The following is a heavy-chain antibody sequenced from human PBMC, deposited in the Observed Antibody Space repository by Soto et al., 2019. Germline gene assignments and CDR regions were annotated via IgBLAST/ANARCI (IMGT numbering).Heavy chain of an antibody. V-gene: IGHV3-23*01. Sequence: PGGSLRLSCAASGFTFSSYAMSWVRQAPGKGLEWVSAISGSGGSTYYADSVKGRFTISRDNSKNTLYLQMNSLRAEDTAVYYCAKGSYGDYDSGMDVWGQGTTVTVCS. J-gene: IGHJ6*02. CDR3: AKGSYGDYDSGMDV. CDR1: GFTFSSYA. D-gene: IGHD1-26*01. CDR2: ISGSGGST.